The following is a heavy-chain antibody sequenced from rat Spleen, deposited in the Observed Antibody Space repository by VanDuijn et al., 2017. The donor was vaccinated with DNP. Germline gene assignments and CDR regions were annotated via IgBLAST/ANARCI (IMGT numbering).Heavy chain of an antibody. J-gene: IGHJ4*01. Sequence: QVQLKESGPGLVQPSQTLSLTCTVSGFSLTSYNVHWVRQPPGKGLEWMGRMRYNGDTSYNSALKSRLSISRDTTKNQVFLKMNSRQTDDTGTYYCTRDPMDAWGQGASVTVSS. CDR2: MRYNGDT. CDR3: TRDPMDA. CDR1: GFSLTSYN. V-gene: IGHV2-63*01.